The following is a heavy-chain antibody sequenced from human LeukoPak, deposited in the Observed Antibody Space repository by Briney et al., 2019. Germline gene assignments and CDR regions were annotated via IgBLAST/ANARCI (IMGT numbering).Heavy chain of an antibody. D-gene: IGHD3-22*01. CDR2: IKSKTDGGTT. CDR3: TTGLYDSSGYSRDDAFDI. V-gene: IGHV3-15*01. Sequence: PGGSLRLSCAASGFTFSNAWMSWVRQAPGKGLEWVGRIKSKTDGGTTDYAAPVKGRFTISRDDSKNTLYMQMNSLKTEDTAVYYRTTGLYDSSGYSRDDAFDIWIQGTMVSLSS. J-gene: IGHJ3*02. CDR1: GFTFSNAW.